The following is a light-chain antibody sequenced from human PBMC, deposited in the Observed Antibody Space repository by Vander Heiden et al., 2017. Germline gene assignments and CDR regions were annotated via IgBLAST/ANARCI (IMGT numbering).Light chain of an antibody. Sequence: QSVLTQPPSVSGAPGQRVTISCTGSSSNIGAGYEVHWCQQLPGTAPKLLIYGNSNRPSGVPDRFSGSKSGTSASLAITGLQAEDEADYYCQSYDSSLSGYVFGTGTKVTVL. V-gene: IGLV1-40*01. CDR2: GNS. CDR3: QSYDSSLSGYV. CDR1: SSNIGAGYE. J-gene: IGLJ1*01.